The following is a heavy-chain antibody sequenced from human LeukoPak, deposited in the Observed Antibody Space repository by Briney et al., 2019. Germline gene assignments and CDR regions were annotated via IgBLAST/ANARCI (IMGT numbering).Heavy chain of an antibody. Sequence: SETLSLTCTVSGGSISSSSYYGGWIRQPPGKGLEWIGSIYYSGSTYYNPSLKSRVTISVDTSKNQFSLKLSSVTAADTAVYYCARHQDTGTEGWFDLWGQGTLVTVSS. D-gene: IGHD5-18*01. CDR2: IYYSGST. V-gene: IGHV4-39*01. CDR3: ARHQDTGTEGWFDL. J-gene: IGHJ5*02. CDR1: GGSISSSSYY.